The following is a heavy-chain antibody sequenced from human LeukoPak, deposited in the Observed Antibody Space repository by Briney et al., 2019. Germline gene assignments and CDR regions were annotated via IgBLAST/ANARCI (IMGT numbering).Heavy chain of an antibody. CDR3: ARGDYLGWFDP. CDR2: ISHSGNT. Sequence: SETLSLTCAVYGGSFSGYYCSWIRRPPGKGLEWIGEISHSGNTNYNPSLKSRVTISVDTSKNQFSLKLSSVTAADTAVYYCARGDYLGWFDPWGQGTLVTVSS. CDR1: GGSFSGYY. V-gene: IGHV4-34*01. D-gene: IGHD4-11*01. J-gene: IGHJ5*02.